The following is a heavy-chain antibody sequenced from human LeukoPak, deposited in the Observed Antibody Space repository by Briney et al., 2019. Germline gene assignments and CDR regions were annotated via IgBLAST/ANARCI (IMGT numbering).Heavy chain of an antibody. D-gene: IGHD5-12*01. J-gene: IGHJ3*02. Sequence: GGSLRLSCAASGFTFTNYWMYWVRQAPGKGLVWVSRINSGGGKTNYADSVNGRFTISRDNAKNTLYLQMNSLRAEDTAMYYCARPIRGYDGFDIWGQGTMVTVSS. CDR1: GFTFTNYW. CDR3: ARPIRGYDGFDI. CDR2: INSGGGKT. V-gene: IGHV3-74*01.